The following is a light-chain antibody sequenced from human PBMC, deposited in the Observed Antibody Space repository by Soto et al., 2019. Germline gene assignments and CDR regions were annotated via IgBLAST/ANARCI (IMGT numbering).Light chain of an antibody. CDR3: QQYGSSPLT. CDR1: HSVYNNY. V-gene: IGKV3-20*01. Sequence: ENVLTQSPVTLSFSPGERATLSCGASHSVYNNYLAWYQQKPGQAPRLLIYGGSNRATGIPDRFSGSGSGTDFTLTISRLEPEDFALYSCQQYGSSPLTIGQGTKVEIK. CDR2: GGS. J-gene: IGKJ1*01.